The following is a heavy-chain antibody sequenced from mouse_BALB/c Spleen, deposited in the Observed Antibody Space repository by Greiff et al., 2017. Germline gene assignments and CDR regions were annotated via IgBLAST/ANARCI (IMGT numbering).Heavy chain of an antibody. CDR1: GFTFSSFG. D-gene: IGHD2-10*02. CDR3: AREGYGNYVDY. Sequence: EVKLMESGGGLVQPGGSRKLSCAASGFTFSSFGMHWVRQAPEKGLEWVAYISSGSSTIYYADTVKGRFTISRDNPKNTLFLQMTSLRSEDTAMYYCAREGYGNYVDYWGQGTTLTVSS. J-gene: IGHJ2*01. CDR2: ISSGSSTI. V-gene: IGHV5-17*02.